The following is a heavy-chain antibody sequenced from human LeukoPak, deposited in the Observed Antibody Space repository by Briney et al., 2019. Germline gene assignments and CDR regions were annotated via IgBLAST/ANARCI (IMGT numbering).Heavy chain of an antibody. Sequence: PGGSLRLSCAASGFTFSNYAMSWVRQAPGKGLEWVSAVSGSGASTNYADSVKGRFTISRDNSKNTLYLQMNSLRAEDTAVYYCAKDLQYQLTDAFDIWGQGTMVTVSS. CDR1: GFTFSNYA. J-gene: IGHJ3*02. CDR2: VSGSGAST. CDR3: AKDLQYQLTDAFDI. V-gene: IGHV3-23*01. D-gene: IGHD2-2*01.